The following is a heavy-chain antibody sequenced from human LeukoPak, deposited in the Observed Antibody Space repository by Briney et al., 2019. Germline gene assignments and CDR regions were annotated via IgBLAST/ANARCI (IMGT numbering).Heavy chain of an antibody. CDR3: ARGDGDYFDY. V-gene: IGHV3-30*04. D-gene: IGHD4-17*01. CDR2: ISYDGSNK. CDR1: GFTFSSYA. J-gene: IGHJ4*02. Sequence: GRSLRLSCAASGFTFSSYAMHWVRQAPGKGLEWVAVISYDGSNKYYADSVKARFTISRDNSKNTLYLQMNSLRAEDTAVYYCARGDGDYFDYWGQGTLVTVSS.